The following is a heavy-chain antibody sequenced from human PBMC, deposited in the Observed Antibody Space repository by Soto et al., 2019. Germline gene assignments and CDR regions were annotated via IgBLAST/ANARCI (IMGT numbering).Heavy chain of an antibody. CDR1: GFTFSSYA. D-gene: IGHD5-12*01. CDR3: AKVRSKRRDGYNLPQEADV. V-gene: IGHV3-23*01. CDR2: ISGSGGST. Sequence: GGSLTLSCAASGFTFSSYAMSWVRLGPRQGLEWVSAISGSGGSTYYADSVKGRFTISRDKSKNTLYLQMNSLRAEETAVYYCAKVRSKRRDGYNLPQEADVWGQGTTVTVSS. J-gene: IGHJ6*02.